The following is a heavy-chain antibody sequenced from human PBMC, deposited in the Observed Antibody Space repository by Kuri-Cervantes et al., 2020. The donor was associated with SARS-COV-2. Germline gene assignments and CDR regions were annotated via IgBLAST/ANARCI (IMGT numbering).Heavy chain of an antibody. Sequence: GESLKISCAASGFTFISTAMRWVRQAPGKGLEWVAVISYDGSTKYYADPVKGRFTISRDNSKDTLSLQMNSLRAEDTALYYCVKDRQGLGYSGMDVWGPGATVTVSS. J-gene: IGHJ6*01. CDR2: ISYDGSTK. V-gene: IGHV3-30*18. D-gene: IGHD2-21*01. CDR3: VKDRQGLGYSGMDV. CDR1: GFTFISTA.